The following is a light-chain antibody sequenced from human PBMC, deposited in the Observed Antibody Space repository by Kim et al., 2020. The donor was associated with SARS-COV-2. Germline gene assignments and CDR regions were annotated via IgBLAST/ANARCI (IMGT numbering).Light chain of an antibody. V-gene: IGKV3-20*01. CDR1: QTVSSSY. Sequence: SPGERATLSCRASQTVSSSYLAWYQQKPGQAPRLLIYGASSRDTGIPDRFSGSGFGTDFTLTISRLEPEDFAVYYCQHYGSSPRTFGQGTKVDIK. J-gene: IGKJ1*01. CDR2: GAS. CDR3: QHYGSSPRT.